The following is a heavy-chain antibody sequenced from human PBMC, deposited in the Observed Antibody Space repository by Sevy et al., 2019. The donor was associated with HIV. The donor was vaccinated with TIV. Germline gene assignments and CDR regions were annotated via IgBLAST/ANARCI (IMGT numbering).Heavy chain of an antibody. D-gene: IGHD4-4*01. V-gene: IGHV3-15*01. CDR3: TTPPPYSNYFFDY. Sequence: GESLKISCAASGFTFSNAWMSWVRQAPGKGLEWVGRIKSKTDGGTTDYAAPVKGRFTISRDDSKNTLYLQMNSLKTEDTAVYYCTTPPPYSNYFFDYWGQGTLVTVSS. J-gene: IGHJ4*02. CDR2: IKSKTDGGTT. CDR1: GFTFSNAW.